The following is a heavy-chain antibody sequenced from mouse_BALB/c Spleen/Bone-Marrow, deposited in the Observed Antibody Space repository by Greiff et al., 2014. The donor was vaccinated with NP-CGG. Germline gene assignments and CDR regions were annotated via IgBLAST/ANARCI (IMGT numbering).Heavy chain of an antibody. Sequence: EVQLHQSGAELVKPGASVKLSCTASGFNIKDTYMHWVKQRPEQGLEWIGRIDPANGNTKYDPKFQGKATITADTSSNTAYLQLSSLTSEDTAVYYCAYGSSYDYFDYWGQGTTLTVSS. CDR1: GFNIKDTY. CDR2: IDPANGNT. V-gene: IGHV14-3*02. J-gene: IGHJ2*01. CDR3: AYGSSYDYFDY. D-gene: IGHD1-1*01.